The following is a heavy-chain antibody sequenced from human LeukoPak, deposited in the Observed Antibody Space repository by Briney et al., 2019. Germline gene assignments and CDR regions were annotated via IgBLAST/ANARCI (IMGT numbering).Heavy chain of an antibody. V-gene: IGHV4-61*02. J-gene: IGHJ5*02. Sequence: LSLLYSVSVRPMSSGTELGRSSWRPAGEGVEWLGLIYTGGSTNNHPSRKSRVTISVDTSKNQSSLKLSAVTAADTAVYYCARDYGGNNWFDPWGKGTLVTVSS. CDR3: ARDYGGNNWFDP. CDR2: IYTGGST. CDR1: VRPMSSGTEL. D-gene: IGHD4-23*01.